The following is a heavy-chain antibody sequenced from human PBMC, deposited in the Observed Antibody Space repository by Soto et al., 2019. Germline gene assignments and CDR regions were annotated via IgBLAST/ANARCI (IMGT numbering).Heavy chain of an antibody. CDR1: GDTFSKYA. J-gene: IGHJ4*02. Sequence: QVPLVQSGAEVKKPGSSVKVSCKASGDTFSKYAVSWVRQAPGQGLEWMGAIIPIFATSIYAQGFQGRVTITADESGSTAYIELSSLRSEDTAVYYFARAIVGPTTLGYFDFWGQGTLVTVSS. V-gene: IGHV1-69*01. CDR3: ARAIVGPTTLGYFDF. D-gene: IGHD1-26*01. CDR2: IIPIFATS.